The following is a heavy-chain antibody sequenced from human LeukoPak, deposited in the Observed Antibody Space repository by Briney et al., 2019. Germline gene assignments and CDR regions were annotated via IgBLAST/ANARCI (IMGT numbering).Heavy chain of an antibody. Sequence: GGSLRLSCAASGFTFSSYGMHWVRQAPGEGLEWVAVISYDGSNKYYADSVKGRFTISRDNSKNTLYLQMNSLRAEDTAVYYCATGIGYYFDYWGQGTLVTVSS. CDR1: GFTFSSYG. D-gene: IGHD3-10*01. V-gene: IGHV3-30*03. J-gene: IGHJ4*02. CDR3: ATGIGYYFDY. CDR2: ISYDGSNK.